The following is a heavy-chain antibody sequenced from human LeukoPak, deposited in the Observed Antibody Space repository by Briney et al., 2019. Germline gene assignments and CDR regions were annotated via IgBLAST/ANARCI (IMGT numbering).Heavy chain of an antibody. CDR3: ASTYTPLRYLYYYYYMDV. Sequence: SETLSLTCTVSGGSISSGDYYWSWIRQPPGKGLEWIGYIYYSGSTYYNPSLKSRVTISVDTSKNQFSLKLSSVTAADTAVYYCASTYTPLRYLYYYYYMDVWGKGTTVTVSS. CDR2: IYYSGST. J-gene: IGHJ6*03. V-gene: IGHV4-30-4*08. CDR1: GGSISSGDYY. D-gene: IGHD3-9*01.